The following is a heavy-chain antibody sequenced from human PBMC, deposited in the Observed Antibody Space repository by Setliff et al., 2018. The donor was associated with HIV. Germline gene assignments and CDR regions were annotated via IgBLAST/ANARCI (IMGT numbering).Heavy chain of an antibody. CDR3: ARDLHILYTNSGGGFDY. CDR2: IEQDGSEK. CDR1: GFTFSSYW. V-gene: IGHV3-7*01. J-gene: IGHJ4*02. Sequence: GGSLRLSCAASGFTFSSYWMTWVRQAPGKGLEWVANIEQDGSEKDYVDSVKGRFTISRDNAKNSLSLHMNSLRAEDAAVYYCARDLHILYTNSGGGFDYWGQGTLVTVS. D-gene: IGHD6-6*01.